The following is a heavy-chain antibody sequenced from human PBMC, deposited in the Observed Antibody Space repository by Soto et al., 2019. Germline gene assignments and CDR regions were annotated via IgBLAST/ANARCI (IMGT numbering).Heavy chain of an antibody. V-gene: IGHV1-69*13. CDR3: ARDPIVVVVAATEAAGGMDV. J-gene: IGHJ6*02. CDR2: IIPIFGTA. Sequence: SVKVSCKASGGTFSSYAISWVRQAPGQGLEWLGGIIPIFGTANYAQKFQGRVTITADESTSTAYMELSSLRSEDTAVYYCARDPIVVVVAATEAAGGMDVWGQGTTVTVSS. CDR1: GGTFSSYA. D-gene: IGHD2-15*01.